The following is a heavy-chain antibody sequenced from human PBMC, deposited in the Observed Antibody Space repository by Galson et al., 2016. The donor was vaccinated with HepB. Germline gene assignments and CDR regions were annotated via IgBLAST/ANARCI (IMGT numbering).Heavy chain of an antibody. CDR1: GFTFSDHY. V-gene: IGHV3-72*01. J-gene: IGHJ4*02. CDR3: ARVRAESYFDY. CDR2: SRNKANSYTT. Sequence: SLRLSCAASGFTFSDHYMNWVRQAPGKGLKWVGRSRNKANSYTTEYAASVKGRFTISRDDSESSLYLQMNSLKTEDTAVYYCARVRAESYFDYWGQGTLVTVSS. D-gene: IGHD4/OR15-4a*01.